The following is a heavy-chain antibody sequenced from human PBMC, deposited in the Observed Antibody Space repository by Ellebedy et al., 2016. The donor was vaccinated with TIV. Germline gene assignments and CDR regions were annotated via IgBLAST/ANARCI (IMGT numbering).Heavy chain of an antibody. Sequence: GESLKISCAASGFTFSNAWMSWVRQTPGKGLEWVAGIGGDDHTHYAHFVEGRFTISRDRSKSTLHLEMSRLRVEDTAVYYCAKDLSWWSANDYWGQGARVTVSS. D-gene: IGHD3-16*01. V-gene: IGHV3-23*01. CDR1: GFTFSNAW. J-gene: IGHJ4*02. CDR3: AKDLSWWSANDY. CDR2: IGGDDHT.